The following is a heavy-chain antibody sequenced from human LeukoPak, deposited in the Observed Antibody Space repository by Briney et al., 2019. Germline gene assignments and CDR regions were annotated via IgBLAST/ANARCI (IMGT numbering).Heavy chain of an antibody. V-gene: IGHV3-30*03. D-gene: IGHD4-17*01. Sequence: GGSLRLSCAASGFTFSSYGMHWVRQAPGKGLEWVAVISYDGSNKYYADSVKGRFTISRDNAKNSLYLQMNSLRDEDTAVYYCARAVTTVTRGGLVFDYWGQGTLVTVSS. CDR1: GFTFSSYG. CDR2: ISYDGSNK. J-gene: IGHJ4*02. CDR3: ARAVTTVTRGGLVFDY.